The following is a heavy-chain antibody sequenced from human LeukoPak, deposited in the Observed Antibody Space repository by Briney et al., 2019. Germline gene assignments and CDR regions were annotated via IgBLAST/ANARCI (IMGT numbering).Heavy chain of an antibody. D-gene: IGHD5-24*01. J-gene: IGHJ4*02. Sequence: GGSLRLSCAASGFTFNYAWMNWVRQAPGKGLEWVGRIKSKTDGGTTDYAAPVKGRFTISRDDSKNTLYLQMNSLKTEDTAVYYCTTEEMATIPFDYWGQGTLVTVSS. V-gene: IGHV3-15*01. CDR3: TTEEMATIPFDY. CDR2: IKSKTDGGTT. CDR1: GFTFNYAW.